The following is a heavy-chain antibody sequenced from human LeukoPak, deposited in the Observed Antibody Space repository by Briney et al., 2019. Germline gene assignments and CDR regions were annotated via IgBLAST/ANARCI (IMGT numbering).Heavy chain of an antibody. CDR3: ARRIRFLEWPQEDAFDI. CDR1: GYSISSGYY. CDR2: IYHSGST. V-gene: IGHV4-38-2*01. D-gene: IGHD3-3*01. J-gene: IGHJ3*02. Sequence: NPSETLSLTCAVSGYSISSGYYWGWIRQPPGKGLEWIGSIYHSGSTYYNPSLKSRVTISVDTSKNQFSLKLSSVTAADTAVYYCARRIRFLEWPQEDAFDIWGQGTMVTVSS.